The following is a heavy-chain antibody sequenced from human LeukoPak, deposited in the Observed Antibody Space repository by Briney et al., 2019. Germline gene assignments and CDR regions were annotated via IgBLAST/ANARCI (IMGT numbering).Heavy chain of an antibody. Sequence: SETLSPTCTVSGGSISSSSYYWGWIRQPPGKGLEWIGSIYYSGSTYYNPSLKSRVTISVDTSENQFSLKLSSVTAADTAVYYCARHALEAVAGHFDYWGQGTLVAVSS. V-gene: IGHV4-39*01. J-gene: IGHJ4*02. D-gene: IGHD6-19*01. CDR2: IYYSGST. CDR1: GGSISSSSYY. CDR3: ARHALEAVAGHFDY.